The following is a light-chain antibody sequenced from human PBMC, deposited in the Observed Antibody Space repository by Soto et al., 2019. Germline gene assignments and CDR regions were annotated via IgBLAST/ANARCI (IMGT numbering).Light chain of an antibody. Sequence: DIQLTQSPSTLSASVGDRVTITCRASQTINSWLAWYQQKPGKVPKVLVYKASSLESGVPSRFSGSGSGTEFTLTISSLQPDDFATYYCQQSNSYPITFGQGTRLEIK. J-gene: IGKJ5*01. CDR2: KAS. V-gene: IGKV1-5*03. CDR1: QTINSW. CDR3: QQSNSYPIT.